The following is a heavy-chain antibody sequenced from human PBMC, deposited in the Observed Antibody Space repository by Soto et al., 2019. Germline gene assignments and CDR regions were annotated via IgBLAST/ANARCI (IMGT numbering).Heavy chain of an antibody. CDR1: DSTFSSYS. D-gene: IGHD2-2*02. J-gene: IGHJ3*02. CDR2: ISSRSSVI. Sequence: EVQLVEAGGGLVKPGESLRLSCVASDSTFSSYSMNGVRQAQGRGREWVSSISSRSSVIFYAESMRGRFTISRDNATNSLYLQMNSLRAEDTAVYYCLRGGRGYTKDDTLDIWGQGTNGHRLF. CDR3: LRGGRGYTKDDTLDI. V-gene: IGHV3-21*01.